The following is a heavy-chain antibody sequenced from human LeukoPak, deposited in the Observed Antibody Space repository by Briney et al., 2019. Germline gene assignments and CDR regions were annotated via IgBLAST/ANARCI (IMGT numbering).Heavy chain of an antibody. CDR3: ARAEVTVPGGDY. D-gene: IGHD2-8*02. Sequence: GGSLRLSCVASGFSPTTYWMSWVRQAPGKGLEWVANIKQDGSAKYYVDSVKGRFTISRDNARNSLYLQMNSLGAEDTAVYYCARAEVTVPGGDYWGQGTLVTVSS. CDR2: IKQDGSAK. CDR1: GFSPTTYW. V-gene: IGHV3-7*01. J-gene: IGHJ4*02.